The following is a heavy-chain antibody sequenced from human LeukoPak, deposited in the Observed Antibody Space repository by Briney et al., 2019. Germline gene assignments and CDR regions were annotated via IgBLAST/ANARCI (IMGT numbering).Heavy chain of an antibody. CDR3: AREGPDWLFDY. J-gene: IGHJ4*02. CDR1: GFSFPYG. Sequence: GGSLRLSCGASGFSFPYGMSWVRQAPGKGLEWVSGITNSGENTYYADSVKGRFTISRGNSKNTLFLEMNSLRAEDTAVYYCAREGPDWLFDYWGQGTLVTVSS. D-gene: IGHD3-9*01. CDR2: ITNSGENT. V-gene: IGHV3-23*01.